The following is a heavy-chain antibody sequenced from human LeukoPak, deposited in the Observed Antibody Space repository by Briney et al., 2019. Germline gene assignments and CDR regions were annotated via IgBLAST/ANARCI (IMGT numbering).Heavy chain of an antibody. Sequence: KPGGSLRLSCAASGFTFSSYSMNWVRQAPGKGLEWVSSISSSSSYIYYADSVKGRFTISRDNAKNSLYLQMNSLRAEDTAVYYCARAYPDYGSGSYYPPPDYWGQGTLVTVSS. CDR1: GFTFSSYS. J-gene: IGHJ4*02. V-gene: IGHV3-21*01. CDR2: ISSSSSYI. CDR3: ARAYPDYGSGSYYPPPDY. D-gene: IGHD3-10*01.